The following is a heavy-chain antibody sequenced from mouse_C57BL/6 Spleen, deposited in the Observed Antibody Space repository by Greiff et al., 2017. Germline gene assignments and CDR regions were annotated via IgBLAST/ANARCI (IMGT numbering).Heavy chain of an antibody. J-gene: IGHJ3*01. V-gene: IGHV1-15*01. Sequence: VQLQQSGAELVKPGASVTLSCKASGYTFTDYEMHWVKQTPVHGLEWIGAIDPETGGTAYNQKFKGKAILTADKSSSTAYMELRSLTSEDSAVYYCTRDGYPSFAYWGQGTLVTVSA. D-gene: IGHD2-3*01. CDR3: TRDGYPSFAY. CDR1: GYTFTDYE. CDR2: IDPETGGT.